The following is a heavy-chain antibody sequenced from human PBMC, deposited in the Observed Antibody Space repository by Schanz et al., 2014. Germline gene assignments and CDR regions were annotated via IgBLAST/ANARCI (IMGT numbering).Heavy chain of an antibody. CDR2: ISGSGGST. V-gene: IGHV3-23*04. D-gene: IGHD3-3*01. J-gene: IGHJ4*02. CDR1: GFTFSTHA. CDR3: VRDSFFAFDY. Sequence: EVQLVESGGGLVQPGGSLRLSCAASGFTFSTHAMSWVRQAPGKGLEWVSAISGSGGSTYYADSVKGRFTISRDNAKNTLYLQMNSLRAEDTAVYYCVRDSFFAFDYWGQGTLVTVSS.